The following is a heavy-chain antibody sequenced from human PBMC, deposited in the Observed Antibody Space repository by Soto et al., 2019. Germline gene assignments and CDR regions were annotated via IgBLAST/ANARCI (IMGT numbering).Heavy chain of an antibody. D-gene: IGHD3-9*01. CDR3: ARLYPSSDFLTGSQIHAFDI. V-gene: IGHV4-34*01. Sequence: SETLSLTCAVYGGSFSGYYWSWIRQPPGKGLEWIGYINHSGITNYNPSLKSRVTISVDTSKNQFSLKLSSVTAADTAVFYCARLYPSSDFLTGSQIHAFDIWGQGTMVPVSS. J-gene: IGHJ3*02. CDR2: INHSGIT. CDR1: GGSFSGYY.